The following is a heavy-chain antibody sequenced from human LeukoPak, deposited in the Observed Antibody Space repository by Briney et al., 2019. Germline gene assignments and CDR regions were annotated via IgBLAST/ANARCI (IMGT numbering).Heavy chain of an antibody. J-gene: IGHJ6*03. D-gene: IGHD2-8*01. CDR3: ARSARHCNNGVCFTDYYIDL. CDR1: GYTFTDYY. CDR2: INPNSGDP. V-gene: IGHV1-2*02. Sequence: ASVKVSCKASGYTFTDYYINWVRQAPGQGLEWIGWINPNSGDPNYPQKFQGRVTMTRDTSISTAYMEMSSLTSDDTAVYYCARSARHCNNGVCFTDYYIDLWGKGTTVIVSS.